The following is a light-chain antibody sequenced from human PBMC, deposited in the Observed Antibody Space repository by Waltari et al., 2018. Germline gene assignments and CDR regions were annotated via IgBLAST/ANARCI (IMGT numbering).Light chain of an antibody. Sequence: EIVLTQSPATLSLSPGERATLSCRASQSVGSYLAWYQQRPGQAPRLLISDASNRATGIPARFSGSGSETDFTLTINSLEPEDFAVYYCQQRNTWWTFGQGTKVEIK. CDR1: QSVGSY. CDR2: DAS. CDR3: QQRNTWWT. J-gene: IGKJ1*01. V-gene: IGKV3-11*01.